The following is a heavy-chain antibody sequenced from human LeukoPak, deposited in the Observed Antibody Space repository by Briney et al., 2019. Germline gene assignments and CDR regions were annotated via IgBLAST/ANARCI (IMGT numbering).Heavy chain of an antibody. D-gene: IGHD5-24*01. CDR2: TYYRSKWYY. CDR1: GESVSSTGAS. CDR3: VRGNYNFDY. Sequence: SQTLSLTCAISGESVSSTGASWNWIRQSPSRGLEWLGRTYYRSKWYYEYALSVQSRIIVAPDTSKNQSSLQLNSVTPEDTAVYYCVRGNYNFDYWGQGSLVTVSS. J-gene: IGHJ4*02. V-gene: IGHV6-1*01.